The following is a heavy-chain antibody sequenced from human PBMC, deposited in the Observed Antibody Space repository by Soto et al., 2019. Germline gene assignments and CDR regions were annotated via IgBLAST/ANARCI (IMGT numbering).Heavy chain of an antibody. CDR2: INSDGSNT. Sequence: EVQLVESGGDLVQPGGSLRLSCAASGFTFSSYWMHWVRQAPGKGLVWVSGINSDGSNTRYADSVKGRFTISRDNAKNTLYLQMDSLRAEDTAVYYCAREGLLDHYPDYRGQGTLVTVSS. D-gene: IGHD3-10*01. CDR3: AREGLLDHYPDY. CDR1: GFTFSSYW. J-gene: IGHJ4*02. V-gene: IGHV3-74*01.